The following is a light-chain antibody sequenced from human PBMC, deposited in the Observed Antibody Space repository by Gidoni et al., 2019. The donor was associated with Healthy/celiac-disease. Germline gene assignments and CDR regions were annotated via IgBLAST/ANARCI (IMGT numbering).Light chain of an antibody. CDR3: QQRSNWPPFYT. V-gene: IGKV3-11*01. Sequence: EIVLTQSPATLSLSPGERATLSCRASQSVSSYLAWYQQKPGQAPRLLIYDASNRATCIPARFSGSGSGTDFTLTISSLEPEDFAVYYCQQRSNWPPFYTFGQGTKLEIK. J-gene: IGKJ2*01. CDR1: QSVSSY. CDR2: DAS.